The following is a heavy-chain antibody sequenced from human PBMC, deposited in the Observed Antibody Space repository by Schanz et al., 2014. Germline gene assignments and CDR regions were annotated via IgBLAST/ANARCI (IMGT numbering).Heavy chain of an antibody. CDR3: ARDRQQLVGRIGYYYGMDV. Sequence: VQLVESGGGLIQPGGSLRLSCAASGFSFSTYAMHWVRQAPGKGLRCVAVISGNGGEKYYADSVKGRFTISRDNSKNTLYLQMNSLRAEDTAVYYCARDRQQLVGRIGYYYGMDVWGQGTTVTVSS. D-gene: IGHD6-13*01. V-gene: IGHV3-30*04. CDR2: ISGNGGEK. J-gene: IGHJ6*02. CDR1: GFSFSTYA.